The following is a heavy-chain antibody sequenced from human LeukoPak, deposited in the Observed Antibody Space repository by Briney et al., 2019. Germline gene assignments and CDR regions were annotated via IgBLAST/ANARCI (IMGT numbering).Heavy chain of an antibody. Sequence: PGGSLRLSCAASGFTFSSYAMSWVRQAPGKGLEWVSAISGSGGSTYYADSVKGRFTISRDNSKNTLYLQMNSLRAEDTAVYHCAKHGNYYYYGMDVWGQGTTVTVSS. CDR2: ISGSGGST. CDR3: AKHGNYYYYGMDV. V-gene: IGHV3-23*01. J-gene: IGHJ6*02. CDR1: GFTFSSYA.